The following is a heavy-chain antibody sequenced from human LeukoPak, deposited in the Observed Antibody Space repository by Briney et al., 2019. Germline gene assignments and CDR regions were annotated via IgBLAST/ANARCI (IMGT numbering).Heavy chain of an antibody. Sequence: PGGSLRLSCAASGFTFSRYWMSWVRQAPGKGLEWVANIKQDGSDKDYVDSVKGRFTISRDNAMNSLYLQMNSLRAEDTAVYYCAKDTSGWSLYYYYYMDVWGKGTTVTVSS. CDR2: IKQDGSDK. CDR1: GFTFSRYW. D-gene: IGHD3-3*01. V-gene: IGHV3-7*01. CDR3: AKDTSGWSLYYYYYMDV. J-gene: IGHJ6*03.